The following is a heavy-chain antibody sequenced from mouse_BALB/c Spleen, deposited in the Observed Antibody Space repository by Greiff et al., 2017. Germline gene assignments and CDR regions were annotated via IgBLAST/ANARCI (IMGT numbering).Heavy chain of an antibody. J-gene: IGHJ4*01. CDR2: IRLKSNNYAT. CDR1: GFTFSNYW. D-gene: IGHD2-1*01. V-gene: IGHV6-6*02. Sequence: EVKLEESGGGLVQPGGSMKLSCVASGFTFSNYWMNWVRQSPEKGLEWVAEIRLKSNNYATHYAESVKGRFTISRDDSKSSVYLQMNNLRAEDTGIYYCTRRYGNYLYYYAMDYWGQGTSVTVSS. CDR3: TRRYGNYLYYYAMDY.